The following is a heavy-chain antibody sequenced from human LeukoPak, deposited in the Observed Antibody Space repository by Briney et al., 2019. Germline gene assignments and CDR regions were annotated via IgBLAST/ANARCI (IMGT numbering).Heavy chain of an antibody. V-gene: IGHV5-51*01. CDR1: RYTFTSYW. CDR2: IYPGDSDT. D-gene: IGHD2-21*02. CDR3: ARRQPLLFHDAFDI. Sequence: GESLKISCKGSRYTFTSYWIGWVRQMPGKGLEWMGIIYPGDSDTRYSPSFQGQVTISADKSISTAYLQWSSLKASDTAMFYCARRQPLLFHDAFDIWGQGTMVTVSS. J-gene: IGHJ3*02.